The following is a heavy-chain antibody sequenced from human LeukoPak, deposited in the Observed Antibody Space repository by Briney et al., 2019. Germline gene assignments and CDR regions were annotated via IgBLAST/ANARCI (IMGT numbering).Heavy chain of an antibody. CDR1: GYTFTSYG. J-gene: IGHJ5*02. CDR3: TRNWGEFDP. CDR2: INPNSGNT. V-gene: IGHV1-8*02. D-gene: IGHD7-27*01. Sequence: ASVKVSCKASGYTFTSYGISWVRQAAGQGLEWMGWINPNSGNTGYAQKFQGRVTMTRNTSITTAYMELSSLTSEDTAVYYCTRNWGEFDPWGQGTLLTVSP.